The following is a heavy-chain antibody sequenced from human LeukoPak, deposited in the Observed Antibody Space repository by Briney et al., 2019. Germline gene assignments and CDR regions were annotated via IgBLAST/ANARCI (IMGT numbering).Heavy chain of an antibody. CDR2: ISSSSSTI. CDR1: GFTFSSYS. Sequence: SGGSLRLSCAASGFTFSSYSMNWVRQAPGKGLEWVSYISSSSSTIYYADSVKGRFTISRDNAKNSLYLQMNSLRAEDTAVYYCARDRGSEGSRQFPYYYYDMDVWGLGTTVTVSS. D-gene: IGHD3-10*01. V-gene: IGHV3-48*04. CDR3: ARDRGSEGSRQFPYYYYDMDV. J-gene: IGHJ6*02.